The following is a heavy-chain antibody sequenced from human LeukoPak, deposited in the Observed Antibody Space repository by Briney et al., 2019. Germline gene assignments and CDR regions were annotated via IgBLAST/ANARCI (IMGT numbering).Heavy chain of an antibody. CDR1: GYSFTSYW. V-gene: IGHV5-51*01. CDR3: ARREGRFGELTYAFDI. CDR2: IYPGDSDT. D-gene: IGHD3-10*01. Sequence: GESLKISCKGSGYSFTSYWIGWVRQMPGKGLEWMGIIYPGDSDTRYSPSFQGQVTISADKSISTAYLQWSSLKASDTAMYYCARREGRFGELTYAFDIWGQGTMVTVSS. J-gene: IGHJ3*02.